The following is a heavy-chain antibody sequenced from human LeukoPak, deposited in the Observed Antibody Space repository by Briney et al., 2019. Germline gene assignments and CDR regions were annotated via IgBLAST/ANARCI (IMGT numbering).Heavy chain of an antibody. CDR3: AKDQWGAENWGSYYYYYYGMDV. J-gene: IGHJ6*02. CDR1: GFTFSSYG. D-gene: IGHD7-27*01. V-gene: IGHV3-30*18. Sequence: GGSLRLSCAASGFTFSSYGMHWVRQAPGKGLEWVAVISYGGSNKYYADSVKGRFTISRDNSKNTLYLQMNSLRAEDTAVYYCAKDQWGAENWGSYYYYYYGMDVWGQGTTVTVSS. CDR2: ISYGGSNK.